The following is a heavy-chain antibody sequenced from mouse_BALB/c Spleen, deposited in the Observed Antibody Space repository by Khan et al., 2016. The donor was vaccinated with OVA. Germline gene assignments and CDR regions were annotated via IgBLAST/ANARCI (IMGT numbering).Heavy chain of an antibody. V-gene: IGHV1-26*01. CDR2: VNPNTGCS. Sequence: VQLKESGPDLVKPGASVKISCKASGFSFTLYYMTWVKQSHGKSLEWIGRVNPNTGCSDYNQGFKGKAILSVDKASNTAYMELNSLTSEDSAIYYCARGYDFFAYWGQGTLVTVSA. CDR1: GFSFTLYY. D-gene: IGHD2-14*01. J-gene: IGHJ3*01. CDR3: ARGYDFFAY.